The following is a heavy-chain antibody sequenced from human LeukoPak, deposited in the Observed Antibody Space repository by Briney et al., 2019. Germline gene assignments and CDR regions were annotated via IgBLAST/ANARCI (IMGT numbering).Heavy chain of an antibody. D-gene: IGHD2/OR15-2a*01. J-gene: IGHJ5*02. CDR1: GFTVSSNY. CDR3: ARAIQYRFDP. V-gene: IGHV3-66*01. Sequence: GGSLRLSCAASGFTVSSNYVSWVRQGPAKGLEWVSVIYAAGNTYYADSVKGRFTISRDNSKNTLYLQMSSLRAEDTAVYYCARAIQYRFDPWGQGTLVTVSS. CDR2: IYAAGNT.